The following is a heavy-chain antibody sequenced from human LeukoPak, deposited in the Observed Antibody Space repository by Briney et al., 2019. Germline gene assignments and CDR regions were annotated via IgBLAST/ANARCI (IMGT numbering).Heavy chain of an antibody. V-gene: IGHV4-30-4*07. CDR1: GGSISSGGYS. CDR2: IYCSGST. Sequence: SETLSLTCAVSGGSISSGGYSGSWIRQPPGKGLEWIGYIYCSGSTYYNPSLKSRVTISVDTSKNQFSLKLSSVTAADTAVYYCAARRAHYYYYYMDVWGKGTTVTVSS. CDR3: AARRAHYYYYYMDV. J-gene: IGHJ6*03.